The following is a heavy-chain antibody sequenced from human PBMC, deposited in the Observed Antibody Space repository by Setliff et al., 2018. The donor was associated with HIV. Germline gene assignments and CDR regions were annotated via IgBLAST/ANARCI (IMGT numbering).Heavy chain of an antibody. CDR2: IFNDGRT. D-gene: IGHD3-10*01. V-gene: IGHV4-34*12. J-gene: IGHJ4*02. CDR3: ARHFPSISLFFGDPGPFDR. Sequence: SETLSLTCAVYGESFSGYDWTWIRQPPGKGLEWIGSIFNDGRTYYNPSLKSRITIPMDTSTNQFSLKLSSVTAADTAVYFCARHFPSISLFFGDPGPFDRWGQGALVTVSS. CDR1: GESFSGYD.